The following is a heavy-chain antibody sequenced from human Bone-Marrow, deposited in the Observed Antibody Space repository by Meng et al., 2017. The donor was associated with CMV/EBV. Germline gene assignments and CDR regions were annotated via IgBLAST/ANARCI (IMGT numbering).Heavy chain of an antibody. CDR1: GGSFSGYY. CDR3: AREEGYCSSTNCYRGGNWCDP. D-gene: IGHD2-2*02. CDR2: INHSGST. V-gene: IGHV4-34*01. Sequence: SETRSLTCAVQGGSFSGYYWSWIRQPPGKGLEWIGVINHSGSTNYKPSLKSRVTISVDTSKNQFTLKLSSVTAADTAVYYCAREEGYCSSTNCYRGGNWCDPWGQGTLVTVSS. J-gene: IGHJ5*02.